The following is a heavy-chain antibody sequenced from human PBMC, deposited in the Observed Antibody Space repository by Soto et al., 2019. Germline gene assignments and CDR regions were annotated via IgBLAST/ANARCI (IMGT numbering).Heavy chain of an antibody. J-gene: IGHJ6*02. V-gene: IGHV1-69*01. CDR2: FIPMFNRP. Sequence: QVQLVQSGAEVKKPGSSVKVSCKASGGTFSSYAISWVRQAPGQGLEWMGGFIPMFNRPHSARKFQGRVTITADESTSTAYKDLSSLRSEDTAVYYCARGPFHHVSNYYYALDVWGQGTTVTVSS. CDR1: GGTFSSYA. CDR3: ARGPFHHVSNYYYALDV.